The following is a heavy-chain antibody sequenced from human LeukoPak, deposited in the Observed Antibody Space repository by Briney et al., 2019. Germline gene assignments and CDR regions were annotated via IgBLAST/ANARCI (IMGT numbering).Heavy chain of an antibody. Sequence: ASVKVSCKASGYTFTSYYIHCLRQAPGQGLEWMGIINPSDATTTYAQKSQGRLTMTRDTSTSTVYMDLSGLRSEDTAVYYCARGRSVTTPFDHWGQGTLVTVSS. CDR3: ARGRSVTTPFDH. CDR2: INPSDATT. CDR1: GYTFTSYY. V-gene: IGHV1-46*01. J-gene: IGHJ4*02. D-gene: IGHD1-1*01.